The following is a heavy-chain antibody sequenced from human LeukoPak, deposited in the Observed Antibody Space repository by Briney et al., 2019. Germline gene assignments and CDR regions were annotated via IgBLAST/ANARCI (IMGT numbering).Heavy chain of an antibody. D-gene: IGHD6-6*01. J-gene: IGHJ4*02. Sequence: PGGSLRLSCVVSGFTFSNAWMSWIRQAPGKGLEWVGRIKTKTDGDGTDYAAPVEGRFTISRDDSKNTLSLQMNSLKTEDTAVYSGGGGPARIRYWGQGTLVTVSS. CDR3: GGGPARIRY. V-gene: IGHV3-15*01. CDR1: GFTFSNAW. CDR2: IKTKTDGDGT.